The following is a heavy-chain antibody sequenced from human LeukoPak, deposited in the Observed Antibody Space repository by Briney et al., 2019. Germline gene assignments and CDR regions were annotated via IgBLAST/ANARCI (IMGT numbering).Heavy chain of an antibody. V-gene: IGHV5-51*01. D-gene: IGHD2-2*01. CDR1: GYSFTSYW. CDR2: IYPGDSDT. CDR3: ARTPGYCSSTSCYHYYGMDV. Sequence: GESLKISCKGSGYSFTSYWIGWVRQMPGKGLEWMGIIYPGDSDTRYSPSFQGQVTISADKSISTAYLQRSSLKALDTAMYYCARTPGYCSSTSCYHYYGMDVWGKGTTVTVSS. J-gene: IGHJ6*04.